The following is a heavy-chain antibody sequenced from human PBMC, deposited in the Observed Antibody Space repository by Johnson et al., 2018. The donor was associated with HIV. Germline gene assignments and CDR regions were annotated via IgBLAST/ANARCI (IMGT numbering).Heavy chain of an antibody. CDR1: GFTFSSYG. CDR2: ISYDGSNK. Sequence: QMLLVESGGGVVQPGRSLRLSCAASGFTFSSYGMHWVRQAPGKGLEWVAVISYDGSNKYYADSVKGRFTISRDNSKNTLYLQLNSLRAEDTAVYYCARDGRQLATRGSFDIWGQGTVVTVSS. CDR3: ARDGRQLATRGSFDI. D-gene: IGHD5-24*01. J-gene: IGHJ3*02. V-gene: IGHV3-30*03.